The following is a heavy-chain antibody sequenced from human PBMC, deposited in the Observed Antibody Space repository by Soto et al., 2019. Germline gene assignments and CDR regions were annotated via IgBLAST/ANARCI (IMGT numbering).Heavy chain of an antibody. CDR2: INHSGST. CDR3: ARSVRNTSPYPISYRNYKNWFDQ. J-gene: IGHJ5*02. V-gene: IGHV4-34*01. D-gene: IGHD4-4*01. CDR1: GGSFSGYY. Sequence: SETLSLTCAVCGGSFSGYYWSWIRQPPWKGLEWIGEINHSGSTNYNPSLKSRVTISVDTSKNQFSLKLSSVTAADTAVYYCARSVRNTSPYPISYRNYKNWFDQWGQGTLFTVSS.